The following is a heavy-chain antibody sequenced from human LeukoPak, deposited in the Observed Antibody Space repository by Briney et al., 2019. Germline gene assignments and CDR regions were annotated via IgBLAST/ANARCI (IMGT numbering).Heavy chain of an antibody. D-gene: IGHD3/OR15-3a*01. CDR3: GRRGAGLNWFDP. CDR2: INYSGRT. CDR1: GGSISSTSYY. V-gene: IGHV4-39*01. J-gene: IGHJ5*02. Sequence: KPSETLSLTCTVSGGSISSTSYYWGWIRQPPGQGLEWIGSINYSGRTFYNPSLKSRVTISVDTSKNQLSLNLTYVTAADTALYFCGRRGAGLNWFDPWGQGTLVTVSS.